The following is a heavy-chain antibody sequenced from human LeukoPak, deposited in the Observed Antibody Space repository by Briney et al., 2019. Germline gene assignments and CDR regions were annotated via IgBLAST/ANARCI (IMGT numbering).Heavy chain of an antibody. D-gene: IGHD5-12*01. J-gene: IGHJ5*02. CDR1: GGTFSSYA. Sequence: SVKVSCKASGGTFSSYAISWVRQAPGQGLEWMGGIIPIFGTANYAQKFQGRVTITTDESTSTAYMELSSLRSEDTAVYYCASEAGGLDIVATISWFDPWGQGTLVTVSS. V-gene: IGHV1-69*05. CDR3: ASEAGGLDIVATISWFDP. CDR2: IIPIFGTA.